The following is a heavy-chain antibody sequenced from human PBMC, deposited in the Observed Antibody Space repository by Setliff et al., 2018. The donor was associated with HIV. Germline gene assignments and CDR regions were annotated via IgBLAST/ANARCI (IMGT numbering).Heavy chain of an antibody. CDR3: ARDRIPSKWLLESDY. J-gene: IGHJ4*02. CDR2: ISPYNGNT. CDR1: GYTFTNFG. Sequence: ASVKVSCKASGYTFTNFGITWVRQAPGQGLEWMGWISPYNGNTNYAPELHGRVTMTTDTSTSTASLELRSLRSDDTAVYYCARDRIPSKWLLESDYWGQGTLGTVS. V-gene: IGHV1-18*01. D-gene: IGHD3-22*01.